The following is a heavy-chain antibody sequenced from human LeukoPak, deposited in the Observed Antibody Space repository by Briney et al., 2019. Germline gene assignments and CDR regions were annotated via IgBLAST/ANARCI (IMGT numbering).Heavy chain of an antibody. J-gene: IGHJ5*02. CDR1: GGSISSGSYY. CDR2: IYTSGST. D-gene: IGHD6-13*01. CDR3: ARDGIAAAGGVPGWFDP. V-gene: IGHV4-61*02. Sequence: SETLSLTCTVSGGSISSGSYYWSWIRQPAGKGLEWIGRIYTSGSTNYNPSLKSRVTISVDTSKNQFSLKLSSVTAADTAVYYCARDGIAAAGGVPGWFDPWGQGTLVTVSS.